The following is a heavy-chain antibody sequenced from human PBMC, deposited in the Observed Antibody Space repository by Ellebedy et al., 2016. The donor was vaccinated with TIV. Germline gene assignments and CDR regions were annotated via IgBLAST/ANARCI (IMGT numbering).Heavy chain of an antibody. CDR1: GFTFSNAW. Sequence: GGSLRLXCAASGFTFSNAWMSWVRQAPGKGLEWVGRIKSKTDGGTTDYAAPVKGRFTISRDDSKNTLYLQMNSLKTEDTAVYYCTTASLLWFGDNYGMDVWGQGTTVTVSS. V-gene: IGHV3-15*01. CDR2: IKSKTDGGTT. J-gene: IGHJ6*02. CDR3: TTASLLWFGDNYGMDV. D-gene: IGHD3-10*01.